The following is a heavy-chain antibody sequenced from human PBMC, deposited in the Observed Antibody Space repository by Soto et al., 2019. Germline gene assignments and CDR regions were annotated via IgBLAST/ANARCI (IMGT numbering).Heavy chain of an antibody. CDR2: IYYSGST. D-gene: IGHD3-22*01. Sequence: SETLSLTCTVSCGSISSSSYYWGWIRQPPGKGLEWIGSIYYSGSTYYNPSLKSRVTISVDTSKNQFSLKLSSVTAADTAVYYCAGIKYYYDSSGYYRDYWGQGTLVT. J-gene: IGHJ4*02. CDR1: CGSISSSSYY. V-gene: IGHV4-39*01. CDR3: AGIKYYYDSSGYYRDY.